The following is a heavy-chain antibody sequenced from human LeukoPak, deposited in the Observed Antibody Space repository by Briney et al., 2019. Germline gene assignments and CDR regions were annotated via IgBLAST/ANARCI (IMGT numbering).Heavy chain of an antibody. CDR2: IKSKTDGGTT. D-gene: IGHD6-13*01. Sequence: PGGSLRLSCAASGFTFSNAWMSWVRQAPGKGLEWVGRIKSKTDGGTTDYAAPVKGRFTISRDDSKNTLYLQMNSLKTEDTAVYYCTTERAAAGTIDYWGRGTLVTVSS. V-gene: IGHV3-15*01. CDR3: TTERAAAGTIDY. CDR1: GFTFSNAW. J-gene: IGHJ4*02.